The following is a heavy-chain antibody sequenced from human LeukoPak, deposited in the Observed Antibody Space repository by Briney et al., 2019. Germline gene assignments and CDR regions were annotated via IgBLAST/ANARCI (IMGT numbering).Heavy chain of an antibody. CDR2: INPNSGGT. V-gene: IGHV1-2*02. CDR1: GYTFTGYY. J-gene: IGHJ4*02. Sequence: GASVKVPCKASGYTFTGYYMHWVRQAPGQGLEWMGWINPNSGGTNYAQKFQGRVTMTRDTSISTAYMELSRLRSDDTAVYYCARDQDYDSSGSPVYWGQGTLVTVSS. D-gene: IGHD3-22*01. CDR3: ARDQDYDSSGSPVY.